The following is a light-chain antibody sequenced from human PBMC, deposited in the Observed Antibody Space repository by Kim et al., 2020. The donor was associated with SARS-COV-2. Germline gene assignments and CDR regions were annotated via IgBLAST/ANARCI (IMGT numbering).Light chain of an antibody. J-gene: IGKJ4*01. CDR3: QQYNSSSVT. CDR1: QSISSW. Sequence: DIQMTQSPSTLSASVGDRVTITCRASQSISSWLAWYQQKPGKAPKLLIYDASSLESGVPSRFSGSGSGTEFTLTISSLQPDDFATYYCQQYNSSSVTFGGGTKVDIK. CDR2: DAS. V-gene: IGKV1-5*01.